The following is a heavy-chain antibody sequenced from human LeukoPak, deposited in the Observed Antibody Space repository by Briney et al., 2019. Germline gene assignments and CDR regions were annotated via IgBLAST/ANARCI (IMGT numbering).Heavy chain of an antibody. J-gene: IGHJ4*02. CDR1: GGSISSGDYY. CDR2: IYYSGST. CDR3: ARVLEVHSSSWYESAYYFDY. Sequence: SETLSLTCTVSGGSISSGDYYWSWIRQPPGKGLEWIGYIYYSGSTYFNPSLKSRVTISVDTSKNQFSLKLSSVTAADTAVYYCARVLEVHSSSWYESAYYFDYWGQGTLVTVSS. V-gene: IGHV4-30-4*01. D-gene: IGHD6-13*01.